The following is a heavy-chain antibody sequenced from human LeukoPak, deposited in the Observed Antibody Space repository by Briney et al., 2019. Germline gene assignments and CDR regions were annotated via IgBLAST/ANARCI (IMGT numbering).Heavy chain of an antibody. V-gene: IGHV1-2*06. Sequence: ASVKVSCXASGYTFTGYHIHWVRQAPGQGLVWMGRINPYSGDTNFAQKFQGRVTMTRDTSITTAYMDLSSLTPDDTAVYFCARDQGSLTRSWYTGYWGQGTQVTVSS. CDR3: ARDQGSLTRSWYTGY. D-gene: IGHD6-13*01. CDR1: GYTFTGYH. CDR2: INPYSGDT. J-gene: IGHJ4*02.